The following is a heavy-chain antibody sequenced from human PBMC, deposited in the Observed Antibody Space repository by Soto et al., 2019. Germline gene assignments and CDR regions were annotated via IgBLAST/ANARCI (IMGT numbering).Heavy chain of an antibody. D-gene: IGHD4-17*01. J-gene: IGHJ4*02. CDR2: ISYDGSNK. CDR3: AKDLGGDYGGLTFDY. V-gene: IGHV3-30*18. Sequence: GGSLRLSCAASGFTFSSYSMNWVRQAPGKGLKWVAVISYDGSNKYYADSVKGRFTISRDNSKNTLYLQMNSLRAEDTAVYYCAKDLGGDYGGLTFDYWGPGTLVTVSS. CDR1: GFTFSSYS.